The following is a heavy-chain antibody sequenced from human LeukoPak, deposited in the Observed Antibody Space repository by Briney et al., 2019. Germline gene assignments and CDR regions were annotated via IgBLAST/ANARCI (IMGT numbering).Heavy chain of an antibody. CDR3: ARASSVFYFDY. CDR1: GFTFSSYS. D-gene: IGHD2-15*01. J-gene: IGHJ4*02. V-gene: IGHV3-48*01. Sequence: GGSLRLSCAASGFTFSSYSMTWVRQAPGKGLEWVSYISSSSSTIYYADFVKGRFTISRDNAKNSLYLQMNSLRAEDTAVYYCARASSVFYFDYWGQGTLVTVSS. CDR2: ISSSSSTI.